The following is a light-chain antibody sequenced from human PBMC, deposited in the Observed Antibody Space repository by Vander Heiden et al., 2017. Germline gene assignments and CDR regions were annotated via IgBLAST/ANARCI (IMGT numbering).Light chain of an antibody. CDR2: DVS. V-gene: IGLV2-14*01. CDR3: SSYTSSTTVV. Sequence: QSALTQPASVSGSPGQSITIPCTGTSSDVGDYNYVSWYQQYPGKAPKLKIYDVSNRPSGVSNRFSGSKSGNTASLTISGLQAEDEADYYCSSYTSSTTVVFGGGTKLTVL. CDR1: SSDVGDYNY. J-gene: IGLJ2*01.